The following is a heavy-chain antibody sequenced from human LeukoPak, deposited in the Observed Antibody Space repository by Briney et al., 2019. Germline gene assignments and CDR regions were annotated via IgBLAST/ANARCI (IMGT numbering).Heavy chain of an antibody. Sequence: GGSLRLSCVASGFTFSSYWMHWVRQDPRKGLVWVSRINGDGRNINYADSVRGRFTISRDNSKNTLYLQMNSLRAEDTAVYYCAKGQYGSSSTRWFDPWGQGTLVTVSS. D-gene: IGHD6-6*01. CDR1: GFTFSSYW. CDR3: AKGQYGSSSTRWFDP. J-gene: IGHJ5*02. CDR2: INGDGRNI. V-gene: IGHV3-74*01.